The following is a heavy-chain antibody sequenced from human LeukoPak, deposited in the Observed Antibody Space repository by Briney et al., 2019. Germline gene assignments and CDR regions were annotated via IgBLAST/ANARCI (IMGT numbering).Heavy chain of an antibody. V-gene: IGHV3-30*02. D-gene: IGHD2-15*01. CDR2: IRYDGSNK. J-gene: IGHJ4*02. Sequence: HPGGSLILSCAASGFTFSSYGMHWVRQAPGKGLEWVAFIRYDGSNKYYADSVKGRFTISRDNSKNTLYLQMNSLRAEDTAVYYCAKDLERYCSGGSCYSLDYWGQGTLVTVSS. CDR3: AKDLERYCSGGSCYSLDY. CDR1: GFTFSSYG.